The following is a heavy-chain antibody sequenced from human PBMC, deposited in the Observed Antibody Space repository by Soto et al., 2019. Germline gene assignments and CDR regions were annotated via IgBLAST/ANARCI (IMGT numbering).Heavy chain of an antibody. CDR1: GFTLTTYG. J-gene: IGHJ4*02. CDR3: AKERTYSVASGFDY. D-gene: IGHD1-26*01. Sequence: QVQLVDSGGGVVQPGGSRSLSCAPPGFTLTTYGMHGVRGAQGRGLEWVAVISYDGSHAYYADSVKGRFTISRDNSKNTLYLQINSLRAEDTAVYYCAKERTYSVASGFDYWGRGTLVTVSS. V-gene: IGHV3-30*18. CDR2: ISYDGSHA.